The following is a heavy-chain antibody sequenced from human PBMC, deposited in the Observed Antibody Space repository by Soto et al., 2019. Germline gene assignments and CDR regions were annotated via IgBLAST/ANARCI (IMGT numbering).Heavy chain of an antibody. CDR2: IIPIFGTA. J-gene: IGHJ4*02. D-gene: IGHD6-19*01. CDR1: GGTFSSYA. V-gene: IGHV1-69*01. Sequence: QVQLVQAGAEVKKTGSSVKVSCKASGGTFSSYALSWVRQAPGQGLEWMGGIIPIFGTANYAQKFQGRVTITADESTSTAYMELSSLRSEDTAVYYCARAVKQWPVYYFDYWGQGTLVTVSS. CDR3: ARAVKQWPVYYFDY.